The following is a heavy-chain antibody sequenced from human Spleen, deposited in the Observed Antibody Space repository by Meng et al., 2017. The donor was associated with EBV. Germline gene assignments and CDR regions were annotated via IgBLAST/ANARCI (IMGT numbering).Heavy chain of an antibody. V-gene: IGHV4-4*02. J-gene: IGHJ5*02. Sequence: QVERQGSGPGLVRPSGTLSLTCAVSGDSIEIINWWNWVRQPPGKGLEWIGEIYHSGHTNYNPSLRSRVIMSVDKSKNQFSLDLTSVTAADTAIYYCATAHCSGGGCPGGSWGQGTLVTVSS. CDR1: GDSIEIINW. CDR3: ATAHCSGGGCPGGS. D-gene: IGHD2-15*01. CDR2: IYHSGHT.